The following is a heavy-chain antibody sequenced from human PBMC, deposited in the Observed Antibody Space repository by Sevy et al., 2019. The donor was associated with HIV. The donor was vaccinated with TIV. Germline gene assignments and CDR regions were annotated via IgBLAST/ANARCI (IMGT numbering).Heavy chain of an antibody. Sequence: SEILSLTCTVSGGSISSYYWSWIRQPPGKGLEWIGYIYYSGSTNYNPSLKSRVTISVDTSKNQFSLKLSSVTAADTAVYYCARVTTFGGVIVSFDYWGQGTLVTVSS. CDR3: ARVTTFGGVIVSFDY. CDR1: GGSISSYY. J-gene: IGHJ4*02. V-gene: IGHV4-59*01. CDR2: IYYSGST. D-gene: IGHD3-16*02.